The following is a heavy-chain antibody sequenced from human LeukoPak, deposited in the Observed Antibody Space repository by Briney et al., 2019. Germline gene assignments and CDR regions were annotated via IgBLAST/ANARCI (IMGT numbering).Heavy chain of an antibody. J-gene: IGHJ6*03. Sequence: SQTLSLTCTVSGGSISSGGYYWSWIRQPPGKGLEWIGYIYHSGSTYYNPSLKSRVTISVDRSKNQFSLKLSSVTAADTAVYYCARSKEDYDSSGSHYYYYYYMDVWGKGTTVTVSS. CDR3: ARSKEDYDSSGSHYYYYYYMDV. V-gene: IGHV4-30-2*01. CDR2: IYHSGST. CDR1: GGSISSGGYY. D-gene: IGHD3-22*01.